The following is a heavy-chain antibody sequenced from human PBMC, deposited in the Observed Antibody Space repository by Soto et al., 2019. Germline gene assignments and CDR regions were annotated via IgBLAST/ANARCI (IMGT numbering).Heavy chain of an antibody. CDR1: GYSFTSYG. V-gene: IGHV1-18*01. CDR3: ARAPRIVTAASGTRDFDF. J-gene: IGHJ4*02. Sequence: ASVKVSCKASGYSFTSYGISWVRQVPGQGLEWMGWVSGYNVDTIYVQKFQGRVTMTTDTSTSTAHMELRSLTYDDTAVYYCARAPRIVTAASGTRDFDFWGQGILVTVSS. D-gene: IGHD3-16*02. CDR2: VSGYNVDT.